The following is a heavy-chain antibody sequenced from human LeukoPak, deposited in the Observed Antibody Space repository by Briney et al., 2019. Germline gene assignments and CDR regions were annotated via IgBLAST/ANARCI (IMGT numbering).Heavy chain of an antibody. V-gene: IGHV3-48*01. CDR1: GFNFYSFT. Sequence: AGGSLRLSCVASGFNFYSFTMNWVRQAPGKGLEWVSYISSGGSTIYYRDSVKGRFTISRDNAKNSLYLQMNSLSADGTGVYYCATTTSSAWMPFDYWGQGTLVAVSS. D-gene: IGHD6-25*01. CDR3: ATTTSSAWMPFDY. J-gene: IGHJ4*02. CDR2: ISSGGSTI.